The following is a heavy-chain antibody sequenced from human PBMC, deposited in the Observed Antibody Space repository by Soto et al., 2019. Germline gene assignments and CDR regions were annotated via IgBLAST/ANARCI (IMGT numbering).Heavy chain of an antibody. CDR2: IKQDGSQN. V-gene: IGHV3-7*01. Sequence: GGSLSLSCAASGFTFSNYWMSWVRQAPGKGLEWVANIKQDGSQNYYVDSVKGRFTTSRDNTKNSFYLQMNSLRAEDTAVYYCARDHINGWKFDYWGWGNLVXV. J-gene: IGHJ4*02. CDR1: GFTFSNYW. D-gene: IGHD6-19*01. CDR3: ARDHINGWKFDY.